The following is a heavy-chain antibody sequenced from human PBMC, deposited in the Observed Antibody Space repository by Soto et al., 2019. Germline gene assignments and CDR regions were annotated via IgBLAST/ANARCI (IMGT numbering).Heavy chain of an antibody. CDR3: AKGDTTVVSPGNFDY. CDR1: GFTFSDYA. J-gene: IGHJ4*02. Sequence: HPGGSLRLSCAASGFTFSDYAMTWVRQAPGKGLEWVSSISGSRGSAFYADSVMGRFTISRDNSKNTLYLQINSLRPEDTAVYYCAKGDTTVVSPGNFDYWGQGTLVTVSS. CDR2: ISGSRGSA. D-gene: IGHD4-17*01. V-gene: IGHV3-23*01.